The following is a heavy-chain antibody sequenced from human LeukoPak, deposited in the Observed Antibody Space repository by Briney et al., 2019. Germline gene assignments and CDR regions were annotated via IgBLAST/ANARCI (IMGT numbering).Heavy chain of an antibody. D-gene: IGHD1-26*01. J-gene: IGHJ4*02. CDR1: GGSIRSRNYY. CDR3: ARGPRETQKSLDY. V-gene: IGHV4-39*01. Sequence: SETLSLTCTVSGGSIRSRNYYWDWIRQPPGKGLEWIGNFYDSGSTYYNPSLKSRVTISVDTSKKQFSLKLSSVTAADTAVYYCARGPRETQKSLDYWGQGTLVTVSS. CDR2: FYDSGST.